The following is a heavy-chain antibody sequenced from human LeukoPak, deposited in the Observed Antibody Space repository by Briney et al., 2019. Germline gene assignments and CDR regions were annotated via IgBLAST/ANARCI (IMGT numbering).Heavy chain of an antibody. J-gene: IGHJ3*02. V-gene: IGHV3-23*01. CDR3: AKDRAVRGVILNGNAFDI. Sequence: PGGSLRLSCAASGFTFSSYAMSWVRQAPGKGLEWVSAISGSGGSTYYADSVKGRFTISRDNSKNTLYLQMNSLRAEDMAVYYCAKDRAVRGVILNGNAFDIWGQGTMVTVFS. D-gene: IGHD3-10*01. CDR1: GFTFSSYA. CDR2: ISGSGGST.